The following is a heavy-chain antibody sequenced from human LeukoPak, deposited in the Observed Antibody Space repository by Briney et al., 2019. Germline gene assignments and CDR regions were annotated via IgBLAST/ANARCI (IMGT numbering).Heavy chain of an antibody. CDR3: AREAIVVVPAASLPCLVD. CDR1: GFTFSSYS. V-gene: IGHV3-21*01. CDR2: ISSSSSYI. J-gene: IGHJ4*02. Sequence: GGSLRLSCAASGFTFSSYSMNWVRQAPGKGLEWVSSISSSSSYIYYADSVKGRFTISRDNAKHSLYLQMNSLRAEDTAVYYCAREAIVVVPAASLPCLVDWGQGTLVTVSS. D-gene: IGHD2-2*01.